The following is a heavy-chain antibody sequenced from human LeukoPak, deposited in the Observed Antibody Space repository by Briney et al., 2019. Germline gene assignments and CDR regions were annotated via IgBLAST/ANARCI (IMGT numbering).Heavy chain of an antibody. D-gene: IGHD2-8*02. CDR3: VHPTITGGFDI. CDR2: IYTGGST. Sequence: GGSLRLSCAASGFTVANKYMSWVRQAPGKGLEWVSIIYTGGSTFYADAVRGRFTISRDNSKNTLDLQMNGLRTEDTAVYYCVHPTITGGFDICGQGTMDTVSS. V-gene: IGHV3-53*01. CDR1: GFTVANKY. J-gene: IGHJ3*02.